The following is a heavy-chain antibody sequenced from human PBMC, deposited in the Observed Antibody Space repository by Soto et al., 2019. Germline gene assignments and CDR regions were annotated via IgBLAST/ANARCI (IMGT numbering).Heavy chain of an antibody. Sequence: QVQLVESGGGVVQPGRSLRLSCAASGFTFNNYGMHWVRQAPGKGLEWVAVIWNDGNGYYYANSVKGRFTISRDNSKNTVEPEMSSLRAEDTAVYFCARREISPPTRGAASARGAMEVWGQGTQGTVSS. J-gene: IGHJ6*02. D-gene: IGHD6-13*01. V-gene: IGHV3-33*01. CDR3: ARREISPPTRGAASARGAMEV. CDR1: GFTFNNYG. CDR2: IWNDGNGY.